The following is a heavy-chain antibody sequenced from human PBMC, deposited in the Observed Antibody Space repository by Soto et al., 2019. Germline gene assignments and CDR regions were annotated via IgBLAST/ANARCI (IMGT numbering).Heavy chain of an antibody. D-gene: IGHD1-1*01. Sequence: GASVKVSCKASGYTFTGYYMHWVRQAPGQGLEWMGWINPNSGGTNYAQKFQGRVTMTRDTSISTAYMELSRLRSDDTAVYYCAREVGGTGTGYYYGMDVWGQGTTVTV. CDR3: AREVGGTGTGYYYGMDV. CDR1: GYTFTGYY. V-gene: IGHV1-2*02. J-gene: IGHJ6*02. CDR2: INPNSGGT.